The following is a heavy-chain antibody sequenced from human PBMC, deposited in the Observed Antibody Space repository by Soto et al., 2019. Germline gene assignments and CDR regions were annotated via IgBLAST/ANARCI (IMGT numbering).Heavy chain of an antibody. CDR3: ARDYLVVPQRVIDY. Sequence: PGGSLRLSCAASGFTFSSYGMHWVRQAPGKGLEWVAVIWYDGSNNYYADSVKGRFTISRDNSKNTLYLQMNSLRAEDTAVYYCARDYLVVPQRVIDYWAQGTPVTVSS. D-gene: IGHD2-2*01. CDR1: GFTFSSYG. CDR2: IWYDGSNN. J-gene: IGHJ4*02. V-gene: IGHV3-33*01.